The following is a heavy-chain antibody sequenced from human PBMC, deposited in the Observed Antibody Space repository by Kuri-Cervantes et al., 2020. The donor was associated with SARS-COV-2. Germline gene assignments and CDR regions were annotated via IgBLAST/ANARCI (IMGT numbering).Heavy chain of an antibody. V-gene: IGHV3-30*18. J-gene: IGHJ6*02. CDR1: GFNFSRTD. Sequence: GGSLRLSCAASGFNFSRTDMHWVRQAPGKGLEWVALISHDGKNKKCIASGKGRFTISRDNSQNTLYLQMNSLRAEDTAVYYCAKDGHLTIFGVRLQGYYYYGMDVWGQGTTVTVSS. D-gene: IGHD3-3*01. CDR3: AKDGHLTIFGVRLQGYYYYGMDV. CDR2: ISHDGKNK.